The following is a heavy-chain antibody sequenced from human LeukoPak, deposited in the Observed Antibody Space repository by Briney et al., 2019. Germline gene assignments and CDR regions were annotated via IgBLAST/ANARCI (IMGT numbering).Heavy chain of an antibody. D-gene: IGHD3-10*01. CDR2: FDPEDGET. Sequence: ASVKVSCKVSGCTLTELSMHWVRQAPGKGLEWMGGFDPEDGETIYAQKFQGRVTMTEDTSTDTAYMELSSLRSEDTAVYYCATGLLLWFGELFSDYWGQGTLVTVSS. CDR1: GCTLTELS. J-gene: IGHJ4*02. V-gene: IGHV1-24*01. CDR3: ATGLLLWFGELFSDY.